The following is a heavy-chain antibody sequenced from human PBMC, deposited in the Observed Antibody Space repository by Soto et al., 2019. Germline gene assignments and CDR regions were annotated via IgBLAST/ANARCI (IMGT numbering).Heavy chain of an antibody. CDR3: AKDRLLLILGYYFDY. D-gene: IGHD5-12*01. J-gene: IGHJ4*02. V-gene: IGHV3-30*18. Sequence: QVQLVESGGGVVQPGRSLRLSCAASGFTFSSYGMHWVRQAPGKGLEWVAVISYDGSNKYYADSVKGRFTISRDNSKNTLYLQMNSLRAEDTAVYYRAKDRLLLILGYYFDYWGQGTLVTVSS. CDR1: GFTFSSYG. CDR2: ISYDGSNK.